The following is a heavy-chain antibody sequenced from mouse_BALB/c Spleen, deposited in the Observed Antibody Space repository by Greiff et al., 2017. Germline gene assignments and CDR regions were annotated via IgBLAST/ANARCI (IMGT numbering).Heavy chain of an antibody. V-gene: IGHV5-17*02. CDR1: GFTFSSFG. J-gene: IGHJ4*01. D-gene: IGHD1-1*01. Sequence: EVQGVESGGGLVQPGGSRKLSCAASGFTFSSFGMHWVRQDPEKGLEWVAYIRSGSSTIYYADTVKGRFTISRDNPKNTLFLQMTSLRSEDTAMYYCAREGFYYYGSSTHAMDYWGQGTSVTVSS. CDR3: AREGFYYYGSSTHAMDY. CDR2: IRSGSSTI.